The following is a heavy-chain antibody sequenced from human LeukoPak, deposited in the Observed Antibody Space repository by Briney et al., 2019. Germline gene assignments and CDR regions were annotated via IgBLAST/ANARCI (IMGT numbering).Heavy chain of an antibody. D-gene: IGHD3-22*01. CDR3: ASRFHPDYYDSSGYPKAGCYYYGMDV. CDR1: GYTFTSYG. Sequence: ASVKVSCKASGYTFTSYGISWVRQAPGQGLEWMGWISAYNGNTNYAQKLQGRVTMTTDTSTSTAYMELRSLRSEDTAVYYCASRFHPDYYDSSGYPKAGCYYYGMDVWGQGTTVTVSS. CDR2: ISAYNGNT. V-gene: IGHV1-18*01. J-gene: IGHJ6*02.